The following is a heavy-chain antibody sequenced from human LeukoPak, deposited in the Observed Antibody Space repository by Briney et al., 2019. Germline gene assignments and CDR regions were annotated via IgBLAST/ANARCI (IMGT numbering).Heavy chain of an antibody. CDR3: ARSREEDFWSGYYDY. CDR1: GGSISSHY. CDR2: IYYSRST. D-gene: IGHD3-3*01. V-gene: IGHV4-59*11. Sequence: SETLSLTCTVSGGSISSHYWSWIRQPPGKGLEWIGYIYYSRSTNYNPSLKSRVTISVDTSKNQFSLKLSSVTAADTAVYYCARSREEDFWSGYYDYWGQGTLVTVSS. J-gene: IGHJ4*02.